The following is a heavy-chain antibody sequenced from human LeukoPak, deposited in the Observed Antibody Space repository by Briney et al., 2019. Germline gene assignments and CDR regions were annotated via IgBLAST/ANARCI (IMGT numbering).Heavy chain of an antibody. CDR3: ARDRASGGGFDY. V-gene: IGHV4-59*13. Sequence: SHTLSLPYAVSVHSISPYYWRWVPQPRRKAWVERGYIYYSGTTNYNPPLQSRVTISVATSKNQFSLKLSSVTAADTALYYCARDRASGGGFDYWGQGTLVTVSS. CDR2: IYYSGTT. J-gene: IGHJ4*02. CDR1: VHSISPYY. D-gene: IGHD2-15*01.